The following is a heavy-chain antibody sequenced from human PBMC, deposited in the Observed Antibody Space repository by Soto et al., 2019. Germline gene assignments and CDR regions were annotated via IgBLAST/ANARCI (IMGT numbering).Heavy chain of an antibody. CDR3: ARDTAARGYYYYGMDV. V-gene: IGHV1-69*06. CDR1: GGTFSSYA. J-gene: IGHJ6*02. CDR2: IIPIFGTA. Sequence: QVQLVQSGAEVKKPGSSVKVSCKASGGTFSSYAISWVRQAPGQGLEWLGGIIPIFGTANYAQKFQGRVTITADKSTSTAYMELSSLRSEDTAVYYCARDTAARGYYYYGMDVWGQGTTVTVSS. D-gene: IGHD6-6*01.